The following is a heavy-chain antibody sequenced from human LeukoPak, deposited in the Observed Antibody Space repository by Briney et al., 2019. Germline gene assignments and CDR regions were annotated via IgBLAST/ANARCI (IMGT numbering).Heavy chain of an antibody. CDR2: IYPGDSDT. CDR3: ATRITMVRGVIPRYFDY. D-gene: IGHD3-10*01. J-gene: IGHJ4*02. CDR1: GSRFTSFW. Sequence: GESLKISCEVSGSRFTSFWIGWVRQMPGKGLEWMGIIYPGDSDTRYSPSFQGQVTISADKSISTAYLQWSSLKASDTAMYYCATRITMVRGVIPRYFDYWGQGTLVTVSS. V-gene: IGHV5-51*01.